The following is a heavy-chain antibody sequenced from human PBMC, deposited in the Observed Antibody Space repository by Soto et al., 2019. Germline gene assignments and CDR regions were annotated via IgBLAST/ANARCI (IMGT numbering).Heavy chain of an antibody. V-gene: IGHV4-39*01. CDR2: IYYSGGT. Sequence: SKTLSLTCSVSGDSISSSSYYWGWIRQPPGKGLEYIGTIYYSGGTYYNPSLKSRVTISVDTSKNQFSLKLSSVTAADTAVYYCARRPGGYSYGYFFDYWGQGTLVTVS. D-gene: IGHD5-18*01. CDR1: GDSISSSSYY. CDR3: ARRPGGYSYGYFFDY. J-gene: IGHJ4*02.